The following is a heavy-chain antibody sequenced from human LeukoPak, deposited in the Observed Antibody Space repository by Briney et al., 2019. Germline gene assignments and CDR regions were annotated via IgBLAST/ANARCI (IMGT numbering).Heavy chain of an antibody. CDR2: IHYSGST. Sequence: SETLSLTCAVYGGSFSGYYWGWIRQPPGKGLEWIGNIHYSGSTYYNPSLKSRVTISVDTSKNQFSLKLNSVTAADTAVYYCARDPLTNPGLYYFDYWGQGTLVTVSS. CDR3: ARDPLTNPGLYYFDY. J-gene: IGHJ4*02. D-gene: IGHD1-14*01. CDR1: GGSFSGYY. V-gene: IGHV4-34*01.